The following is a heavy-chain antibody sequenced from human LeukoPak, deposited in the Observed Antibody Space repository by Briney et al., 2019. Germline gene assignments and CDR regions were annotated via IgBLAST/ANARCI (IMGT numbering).Heavy chain of an antibody. Sequence: SETLSLTCAVSGGSISSGGYSWSWIRQPPGKGLEWIGYIYYSGSTNYNPSLKSRVTISVDTSKNQFSLKLSSVTAADTAVYYCARDDRPYGVNYWGQGTLVTVSS. J-gene: IGHJ4*02. CDR1: GGSISSGGYS. V-gene: IGHV4-61*08. CDR2: IYYSGST. CDR3: ARDDRPYGVNY. D-gene: IGHD4-17*01.